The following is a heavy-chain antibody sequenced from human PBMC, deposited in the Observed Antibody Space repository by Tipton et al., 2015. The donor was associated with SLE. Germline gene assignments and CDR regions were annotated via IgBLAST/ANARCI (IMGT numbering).Heavy chain of an antibody. J-gene: IGHJ1*01. CDR1: GYNFDKYY. V-gene: IGHV1-46*02. CDR2: INPSGGST. Sequence: QLVQSGAEVRKPGASVTVSCKASGYNFDKYYIHWVRQAPGQGLEWMGVINPSGGSTSYAQKFQGRVTMTKDTSTSTVYMELRRLRSDDTAVYYCAREGGNCSGGTCFSGGFFQHWGQGTLVSVSS. D-gene: IGHD2-15*01. CDR3: AREGGNCSGGTCFSGGFFQH.